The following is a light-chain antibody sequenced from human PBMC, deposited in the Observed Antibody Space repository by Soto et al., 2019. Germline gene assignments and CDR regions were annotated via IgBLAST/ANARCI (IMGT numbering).Light chain of an antibody. CDR1: QDISDY. Sequence: IQMTQSPSSLSASVGDRVTITCQASQDISDYLNWYQQKPGKAPKLLIYDASNLETGVPSRFSGSGSGTDFTFTISSLQPEDFATYYCQQADSFPWTFGQGTKVDIK. J-gene: IGKJ1*01. CDR2: DAS. V-gene: IGKV1-33*01. CDR3: QQADSFPWT.